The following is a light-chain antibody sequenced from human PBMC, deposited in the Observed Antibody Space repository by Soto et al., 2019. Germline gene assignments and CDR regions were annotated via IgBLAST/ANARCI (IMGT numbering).Light chain of an antibody. V-gene: IGLV2-14*01. J-gene: IGLJ1*01. CDR2: KVN. CDR3: NSYTSSNSCV. CDR1: SSDDGG. Sequence: QSALTQPASVSGSPGQSITISCTGTSSDDGGPRQSPQIMIYKVNNRPSGVSDRFSGSKSGNTASLTISGLQAEDEADYYCNSYTSSNSCVFGTGTKLTVL.